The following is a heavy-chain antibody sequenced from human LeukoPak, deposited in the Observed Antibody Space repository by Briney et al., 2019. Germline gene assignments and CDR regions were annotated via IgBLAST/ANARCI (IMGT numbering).Heavy chain of an antibody. CDR1: GSRFTSYW. CDR2: IYPGDSDT. J-gene: IGHJ5*02. CDR3: ARGGSYGSVWFDP. V-gene: IGHV5-51*01. D-gene: IGHD1-26*01. Sequence: GESLKISCQGSGSRFTSYWIGWVRKLPGKGLEWMGIIYPGDSDTRYSPSFQGQVTIPADKSISTAYLQWSSLKASDTAMYYCARGGSYGSVWFDPWGQGTLVTVSS.